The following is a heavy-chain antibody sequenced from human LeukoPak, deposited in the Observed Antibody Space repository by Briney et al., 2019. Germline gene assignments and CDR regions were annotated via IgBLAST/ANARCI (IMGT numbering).Heavy chain of an antibody. Sequence: PSETLSLTCSVSGGSISTTDYYWGSIRRPPGKRLEWIASIYYTGTTSYNPSLKSRVTISVDTSSNRLSLRLRSVTAADTSVYFCARHLYFYAVSGHVFDLWGQGAVVTVSS. J-gene: IGHJ3*01. D-gene: IGHD3-22*01. CDR3: ARHLYFYAVSGHVFDL. CDR1: GGSISTTDYY. CDR2: IYYTGTT. V-gene: IGHV4-39*01.